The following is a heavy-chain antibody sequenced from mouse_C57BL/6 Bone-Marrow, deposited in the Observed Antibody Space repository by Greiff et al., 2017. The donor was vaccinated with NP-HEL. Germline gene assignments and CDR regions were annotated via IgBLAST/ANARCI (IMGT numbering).Heavy chain of an antibody. V-gene: IGHV3-8*01. J-gene: IGHJ1*03. CDR1: GYSITSDY. CDR3: ARRNYGSSWDWYFDV. Sequence: DVKLQESGPGLAKPSQTLSLTCSVTGYSITSDYWNWIRKFPGNKLEYMGYISYSGSTYYNPSLKSRISITRDTSKNQYYLQLNSVTTEDTATYYCARRNYGSSWDWYFDVWGTGTTVTVSS. D-gene: IGHD1-1*01. CDR2: ISYSGST.